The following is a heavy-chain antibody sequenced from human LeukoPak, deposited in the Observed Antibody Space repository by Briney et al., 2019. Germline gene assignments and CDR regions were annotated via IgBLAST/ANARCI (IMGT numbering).Heavy chain of an antibody. CDR2: ISSSSSYI. CDR3: ARGRAEYNWNLQDY. CDR1: GFTFSSYS. D-gene: IGHD1-20*01. Sequence: AGGSLRLSCAASGFTFSSYSMNWVRQAPGKGLEWVSSISSSSSYIYYADSVKGRFTISRDNAKNSLYLQMNSLRAEDTAVYYCARGRAEYNWNLQDYWGQGTLVTVSS. V-gene: IGHV3-21*01. J-gene: IGHJ4*02.